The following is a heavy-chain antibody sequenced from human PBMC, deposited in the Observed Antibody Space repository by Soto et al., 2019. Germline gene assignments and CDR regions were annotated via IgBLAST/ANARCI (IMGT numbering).Heavy chain of an antibody. Sequence: QVQLQESGPGLVKPSQTLSLTCTVSGGSISSGDYYWSLIRQPPGQGLELIGYIYYSGSTYYNPSLKSQFTISVDTSKNQFSLKLTSVTAADTAVYYCAGGYSGSPYFNHWGQGTLVTVSS. CDR2: IYYSGST. D-gene: IGHD5-12*01. CDR1: GGSISSGDYY. CDR3: AGGYSGSPYFNH. V-gene: IGHV4-30-4*01. J-gene: IGHJ4*02.